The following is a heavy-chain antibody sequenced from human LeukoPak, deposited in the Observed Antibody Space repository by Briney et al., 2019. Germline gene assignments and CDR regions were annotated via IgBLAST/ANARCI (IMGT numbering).Heavy chain of an antibody. CDR1: GFTFSGYS. CDR3: VRDLVGAST. V-gene: IGHV3-30*04. CDR2: ISYDGSSK. J-gene: IGHJ4*02. Sequence: GTPLRLSCAASGFTFSGYSMFWVRQGPGSGLEYVSVISYDGSSKYYADSVKGRVTVSRDNAKNTLYLQVDSLRTEDTGIYYCVRDLVGASTWGQGTLVTVSS. D-gene: IGHD1-26*01.